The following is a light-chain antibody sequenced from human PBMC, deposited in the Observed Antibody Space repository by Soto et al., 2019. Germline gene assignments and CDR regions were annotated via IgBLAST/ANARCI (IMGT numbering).Light chain of an antibody. Sequence: DIQLTQSPSSLSASVGDRITIXXRASQSISTYLNWYQQKPGEAPTLXXYDSSTLQSGVPSRFSGSGFGAEFTLTVSSLQPEDFATYYCQQSYSNPTRTFGQGTKVDIK. CDR3: QQSYSNPTRT. CDR2: DSS. CDR1: QSISTY. J-gene: IGKJ1*01. V-gene: IGKV1-39*01.